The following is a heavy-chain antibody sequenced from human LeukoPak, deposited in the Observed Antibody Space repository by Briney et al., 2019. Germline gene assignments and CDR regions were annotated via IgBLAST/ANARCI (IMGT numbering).Heavy chain of an antibody. J-gene: IGHJ5*02. Sequence: PSETLSLTCSVSGYSISSGYYWGWIRQPPGKGLEWIGSIYYSGSTYYNPSLKSRVTISVDTSKNQFSLKLSSVTAADTAVYYCARIAARPNNWFDPWGQGTLVTVSS. V-gene: IGHV4-38-2*02. CDR2: IYYSGST. D-gene: IGHD6-6*01. CDR1: GYSISSGYY. CDR3: ARIAARPNNWFDP.